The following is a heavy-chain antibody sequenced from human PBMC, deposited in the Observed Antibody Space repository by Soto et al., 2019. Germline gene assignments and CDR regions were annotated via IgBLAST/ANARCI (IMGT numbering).Heavy chain of an antibody. V-gene: IGHV3-43*01. Sequence: GGSLRLSCAASGFTFDDYTMHWVRQAPGKGLEWVSLISWDGGSTYYADSVKGRFTISRDNSKNSLYLQMNRLRTEDTALYYCAKDISSSWYYYYGMDVWGQGTTVTVSS. CDR2: ISWDGGST. CDR3: AKDISSSWYYYYGMDV. D-gene: IGHD6-13*01. CDR1: GFTFDDYT. J-gene: IGHJ6*02.